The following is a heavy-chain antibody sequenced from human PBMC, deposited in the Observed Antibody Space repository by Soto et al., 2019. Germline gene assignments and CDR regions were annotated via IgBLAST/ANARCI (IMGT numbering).Heavy chain of an antibody. CDR1: GGTVSSYS. J-gene: IGHJ2*01. D-gene: IGHD3-22*01. Sequence: WASVKVSCKASGGTVSSYSIRWVRQAPGQGLEWMGGIIPIFGTPNYAQKFQGRVTITADESTSTAYMELSSLRSEDTAVYYCAREYYDSSGYYQSYWYFDLWGRGTLVTVSS. CDR2: IIPIFGTP. CDR3: AREYYDSSGYYQSYWYFDL. V-gene: IGHV1-69*13.